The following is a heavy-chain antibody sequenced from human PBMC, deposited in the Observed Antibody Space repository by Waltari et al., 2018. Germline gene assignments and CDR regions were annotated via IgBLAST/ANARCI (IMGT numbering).Heavy chain of an antibody. CDR2: ISYDGARQ. J-gene: IGHJ4*02. V-gene: IGHV3-30-3*01. D-gene: IGHD2-8*01. Sequence: QVQLVESGGGVVQPGRSLRLTCEVAGFTLSHYTMYWFRQVPQGPGKGWEWVAVISYDGARQFYADSVKGRFTISRDNSRDTVYLHLDSPKVEDTAIYYCARDFSNQVSPPTIGFWGQGTLVAVS. CDR1: GFTLSHYT. CDR3: ARDFSNQVSPPTIGF.